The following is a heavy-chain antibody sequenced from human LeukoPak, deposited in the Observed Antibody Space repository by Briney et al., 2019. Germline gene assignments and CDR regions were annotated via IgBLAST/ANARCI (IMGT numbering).Heavy chain of an antibody. CDR1: GFTFSSYA. V-gene: IGHV3-30-3*01. CDR2: ISYDGSNK. J-gene: IGHJ6*02. D-gene: IGHD4-17*01. Sequence: GGSLRLSCAASGFTFSSYAMHWVRQAPGKGLEWVAVISYDGSNKYYADSVKGRFTISRDNSKNTLYLQMNSLRAEDTAVYYCAREYGDCGNYYYGMGVWGQGTTVTVSS. CDR3: AREYGDCGNYYYGMGV.